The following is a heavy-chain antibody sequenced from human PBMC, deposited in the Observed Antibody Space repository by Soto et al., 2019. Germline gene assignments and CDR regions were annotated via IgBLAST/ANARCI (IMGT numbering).Heavy chain of an antibody. V-gene: IGHV1-46*01. CDR1: GYTFPIYY. J-gene: IGHJ4*02. Sequence: ASLKVSCTASGYTFPIYYMHWERQAPGQGLEWMGIINPSGGSTSYAQKFQGRVTMTTYASTSTLYMEQSSLKSENTAVYCCARDKRSGWYLKGYDYRSQVTLFTAS. CDR2: INPSGGST. CDR3: ARDKRSGWYLKGYDY. D-gene: IGHD6-19*01.